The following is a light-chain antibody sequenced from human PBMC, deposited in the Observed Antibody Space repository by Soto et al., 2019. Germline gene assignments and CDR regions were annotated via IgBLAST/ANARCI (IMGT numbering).Light chain of an antibody. V-gene: IGKV1-5*01. CDR1: QSISSW. Sequence: DIQMTQSPSTLSASVGDRVTITCRASQSISSWLAWYQQKPGKAPKLLIYDASSLESVVPSRFSGSGSGTEFTLTITSLQPDDFAEYYCQQYNSYPWTFGQGTKVEIK. CDR2: DAS. J-gene: IGKJ1*01. CDR3: QQYNSYPWT.